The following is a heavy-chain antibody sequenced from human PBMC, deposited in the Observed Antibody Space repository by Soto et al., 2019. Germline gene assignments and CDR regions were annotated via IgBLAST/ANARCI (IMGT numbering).Heavy chain of an antibody. CDR3: ASWLKGPDIGNYYYGMDV. CDR1: GGAFSDYA. J-gene: IGHJ6*02. V-gene: IGHV1-69*12. Sequence: QVQLVQSGAEVKQPGSSVKVSCKASGGAFSDYAFSWVRQAPGQGLEWLGGIMPIFRAPDYAQKFQGRVTITADEFTRTAYMEMNSLRSEDTAVYCCASWLKGPDIGNYYYGMDVWGQGATVTVS. D-gene: IGHD2-15*01. CDR2: IMPIFRAP.